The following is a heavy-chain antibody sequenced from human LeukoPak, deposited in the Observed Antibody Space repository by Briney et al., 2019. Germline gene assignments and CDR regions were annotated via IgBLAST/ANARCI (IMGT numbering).Heavy chain of an antibody. V-gene: IGHV3-13*01. CDR1: GFIFTDYD. J-gene: IGHJ4*02. D-gene: IGHD1-26*01. CDR3: VRTNGGTYYDY. CDR2: FGIAGDT. Sequence: GGSLRLSCAASGFIFTDYDLHWVRQPPGKGPEWVSVFGIAGDTYYADSVKGRFTTSRDVAKNSLYLQMNNLRAGDTAVYYCVRTNGGTYYDYWGQGTLVTVSS.